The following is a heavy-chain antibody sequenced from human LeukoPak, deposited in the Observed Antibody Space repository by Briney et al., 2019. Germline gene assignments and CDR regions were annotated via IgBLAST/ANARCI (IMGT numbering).Heavy chain of an antibody. CDR1: GFTFSDYA. CDR2: ISISGDNT. V-gene: IGHV3-23*01. Sequence: GGSLRLSCAASGFTFSDYAMSWVRQGPGKGLQWVSTISISGDNTYYADSVKGRFTISRDNSKNTLYLQMNSLRAEDTAVYYCAAQSKTTVAPKNGMDVWGQGTTVTVSS. CDR3: AAQSKTTVAPKNGMDV. J-gene: IGHJ6*02. D-gene: IGHD4-17*01.